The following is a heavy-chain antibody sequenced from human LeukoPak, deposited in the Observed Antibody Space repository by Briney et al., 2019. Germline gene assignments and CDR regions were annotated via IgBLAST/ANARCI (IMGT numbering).Heavy chain of an antibody. CDR1: GGSISSSSYY. J-gene: IGHJ6*03. CDR3: ARQGDYSCMDV. V-gene: IGHV4-39*01. CDR2: IYYSGST. Sequence: SETLSLTCTVSGGSISSSSYYWGWIRQPPGKGLEWIGTIYYSGSTYYNPSLKSRVTISVNTSKNQFSLKLSSVTAADTAVYYCARQGDYSCMDVWGKGTTVTVSS.